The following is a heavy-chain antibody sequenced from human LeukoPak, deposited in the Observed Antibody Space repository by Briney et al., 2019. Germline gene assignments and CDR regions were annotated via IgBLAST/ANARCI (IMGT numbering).Heavy chain of an antibody. CDR1: GFTFSSYA. D-gene: IGHD6-13*01. CDR3: ARAAAQYFQH. V-gene: IGHV3-30-3*01. Sequence: LPGRSLRLSCAASGFTFSSYAMHWVRQAPGKGLEWVAVISYDGSTKYYADSVKGRFTISRDNSRNTLYLQMNGLRAEDTAVYYCARAAAQYFQHWGQGTQVTVSS. CDR2: ISYDGSTK. J-gene: IGHJ1*01.